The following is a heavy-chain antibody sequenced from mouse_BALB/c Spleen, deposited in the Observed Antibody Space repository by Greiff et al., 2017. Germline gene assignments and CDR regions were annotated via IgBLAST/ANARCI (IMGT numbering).Heavy chain of an antibody. CDR2: ISYSGST. Sequence: EVKLQESGPGLVKPSQSLSLTCTVTGYSITSDYAWNWIRQFPGNKLEWMGYISYSGSTSYNPSLKSRISITRDTSKNQFFLQLNSVTTEDTATYYCASLTGYFDVWGAGTTVTVSS. D-gene: IGHD4-1*01. V-gene: IGHV3-2*02. CDR1: GYSITSDYA. J-gene: IGHJ1*01. CDR3: ASLTGYFDV.